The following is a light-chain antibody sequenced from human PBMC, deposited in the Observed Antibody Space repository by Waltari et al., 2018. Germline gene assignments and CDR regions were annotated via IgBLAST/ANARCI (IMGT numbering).Light chain of an antibody. J-gene: IGKJ1*01. CDR2: GVS. Sequence: EIVMTQSPDTLSASPGERVTLSCRASQSVVNDLAWYQQRPGQAPRFLLYGVSRRATGVAARFSGSGSGTEFSLTISSLQSEDFAVYYCLQYNNWPPWTFGQGTKVEIK. V-gene: IGKV3-15*01. CDR3: LQYNNWPPWT. CDR1: QSVVND.